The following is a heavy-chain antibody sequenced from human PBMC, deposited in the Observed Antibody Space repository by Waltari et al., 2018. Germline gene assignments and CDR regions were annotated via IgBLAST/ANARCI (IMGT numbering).Heavy chain of an antibody. Sequence: QLQESGPGLVKPSGTLSLSCAVPGDSVTSANWWSWVRQSPQRGLEWIGKVLSTGKTTYSPSLASGVTLSLDASNNQFSLKVTSATAADTAVYYCARDRGRGLYLDVWGPGTLFTVSP. J-gene: IGHJ4*02. D-gene: IGHD2-15*01. CDR2: VLSTGKT. V-gene: IGHV4-4*02. CDR1: GDSVTSANW. CDR3: ARDRGRGLYLDV.